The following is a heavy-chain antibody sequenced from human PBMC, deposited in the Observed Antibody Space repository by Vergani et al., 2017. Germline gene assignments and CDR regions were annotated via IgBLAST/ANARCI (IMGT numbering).Heavy chain of an antibody. D-gene: IGHD3-9*01. CDR2: IYSTGST. Sequence: QVQLQESGPGLVKPSETLSLTCTVSGDSIRTNYYWSWIRQSPGKGLEWIGYIYSTGSTNYNPSLNSRVTMSVDTSKNQFSLKLRSVTAADTAVYFCARVMYRDEASTGYRLEGMDIWGQGTKVTISS. V-gene: IGHV4-59*13. CDR3: ARVMYRDEASTGYRLEGMDI. J-gene: IGHJ6*02. CDR1: GDSIRTNYY.